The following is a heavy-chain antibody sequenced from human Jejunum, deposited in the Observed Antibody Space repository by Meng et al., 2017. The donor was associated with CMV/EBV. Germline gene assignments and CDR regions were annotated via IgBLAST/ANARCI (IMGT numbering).Heavy chain of an antibody. V-gene: IGHV3-23*04. CDR1: GFTFSSYA. CDR2: ISGSGSST. CDR3: AKGGLGSPGLDS. D-gene: IGHD3-10*01. J-gene: IGHJ4*02. Sequence: VEVVESGGGLVQAGGSLRLSCAGSGFTFSSYAMSWVRPAPGKGLEWVSPISGSGSSTYYADSVKGRFTISRDNSENTLYLQMNSLRAEDTAVYYCAKGGLGSPGLDSWGQGTLVTVSS.